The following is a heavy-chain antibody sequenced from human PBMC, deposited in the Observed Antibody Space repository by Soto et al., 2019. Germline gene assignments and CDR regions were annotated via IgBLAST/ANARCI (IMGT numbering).Heavy chain of an antibody. Sequence: QVQLVQSGAEVKKPGASVKVSCKASGYTFTSYAMHWVRQAPGQRLGWMGWINAGNGNTKYSQKFQGRVTITRDTSASTAYMELSSLRSEDTAVNYCASRSSQPYDAFDIWGQGTMVTVSS. CDR2: INAGNGNT. CDR3: ASRSSQPYDAFDI. D-gene: IGHD6-6*01. J-gene: IGHJ3*02. V-gene: IGHV1-3*01. CDR1: GYTFTSYA.